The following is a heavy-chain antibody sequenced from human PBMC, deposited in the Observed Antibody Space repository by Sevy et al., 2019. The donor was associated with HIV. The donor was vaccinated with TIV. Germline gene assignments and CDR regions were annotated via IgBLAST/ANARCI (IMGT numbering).Heavy chain of an antibody. D-gene: IGHD1-26*01. V-gene: IGHV4-59*08. Sequence: SETLSLTCTVSGGSITSLYWNWIRQPQGKGLEWIANIYYNGHINYNPSPKSRVTLSLATSKNQFSLRLSSGTAADTAMYYCAGENAWGRGYSWGQGTLVTVSS. J-gene: IGHJ4*02. CDR3: AGENAWGRGYS. CDR2: IYYNGHI. CDR1: GGSITSLY.